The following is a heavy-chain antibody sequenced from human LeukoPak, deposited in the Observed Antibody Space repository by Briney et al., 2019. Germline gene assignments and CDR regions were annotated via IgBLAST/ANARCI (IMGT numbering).Heavy chain of an antibody. CDR1: GFSFSDYY. D-gene: IGHD1-26*01. V-gene: IGHV3-11*05. CDR2: ISSGTSYT. CDR3: ARAQAEVVGHRELSDY. J-gene: IGHJ4*02. Sequence: PGGSLRLSCAASGFSFSDYYMSWIRQAPGKGLEWVSYISSGTSYTNYADSVRGRFTISRDNAKNSLYLQMSSLRAEDTAVYYCARAQAEVVGHRELSDYWGQGTLVTVSS.